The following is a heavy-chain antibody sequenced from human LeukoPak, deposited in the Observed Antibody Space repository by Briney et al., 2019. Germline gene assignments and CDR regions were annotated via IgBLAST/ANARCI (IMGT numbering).Heavy chain of an antibody. CDR1: GDSISSYY. CDR3: VRRRYYDSDGYWYYFDY. CDR2: MYYSGST. V-gene: IGHV4-59*08. Sequence: SETLSRTCTVSGDSISSYYWNWIRQPPGRGLEWIGQMYYSGSTNYNPSPNSRVTTSLDTSKNQFSLKLSSVTAADTAVYYCVRRRYYDSDGYWYYFDYWGQGTLVTVSS. D-gene: IGHD3-22*01. J-gene: IGHJ4*02.